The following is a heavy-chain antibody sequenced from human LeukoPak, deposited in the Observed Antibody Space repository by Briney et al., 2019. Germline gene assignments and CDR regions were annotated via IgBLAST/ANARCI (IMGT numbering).Heavy chain of an antibody. CDR3: ARGVRGYSYGSFDY. Sequence: SETLSLTCTVSGGSISSSSYFWGWIRQPPGKGLEWIGSIYYSGSTYYNPSLKSRVTISVDTSKNQFSLKLSSVTAADTAVYYCARGVRGYSYGSFDYWGQGSLVTVSS. D-gene: IGHD5-18*01. CDR2: IYYSGST. J-gene: IGHJ4*02. CDR1: GGSISSSSYF. V-gene: IGHV4-39*07.